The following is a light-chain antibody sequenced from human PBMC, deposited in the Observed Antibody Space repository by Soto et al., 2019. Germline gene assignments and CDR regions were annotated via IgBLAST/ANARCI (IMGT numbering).Light chain of an antibody. J-gene: IGLJ2*01. CDR3: QSYDSSLSGYVI. V-gene: IGLV1-40*01. CDR2: GNS. Sequence: QSVLTQPPSVSRAPGKRVTISCTGSSSNIGAGYDVHWYQQLPGTAPKLLIYGNSNRPSGVPDRFSGSKSGTSASVAITGLQAEDEADYYCQSYDSSLSGYVIFGGGTKLTVL. CDR1: SSNIGAGYD.